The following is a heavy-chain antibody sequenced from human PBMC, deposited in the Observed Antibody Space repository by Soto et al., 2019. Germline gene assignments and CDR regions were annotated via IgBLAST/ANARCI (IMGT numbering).Heavy chain of an antibody. CDR3: AKQDEYYYDSSGYYADY. V-gene: IGHV3-23*01. J-gene: IGHJ4*02. Sequence: GSVRLSCAASGFTFSSYAMSWVRQAPGKGLEWVSAISGSGGSTYYADSVKGRFTISRDNSKNTLYLQMNSLRAEDTAVYYCAKQDEYYYDSSGYYADYWGQGTLVTVSS. CDR1: GFTFSSYA. CDR2: ISGSGGST. D-gene: IGHD3-22*01.